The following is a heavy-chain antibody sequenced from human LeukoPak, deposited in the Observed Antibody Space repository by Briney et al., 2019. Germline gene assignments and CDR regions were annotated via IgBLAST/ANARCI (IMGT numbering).Heavy chain of an antibody. CDR3: ARLPGGGSVAPAGTYF. CDR2: ISSSSSYI. CDR1: GFTFSSYS. V-gene: IGHV3-21*01. D-gene: IGHD6-13*01. Sequence: GGSLRLSCAASGFTFSSYSMNWVRQAPGKGLEWVSSISSSSSYIYYADSVKGRFTISRDNAKNSLYLQMNSLRAEDTAVYYCARLPGGGSVAPAGTYFWGRGTLVTVSS. J-gene: IGHJ4*02.